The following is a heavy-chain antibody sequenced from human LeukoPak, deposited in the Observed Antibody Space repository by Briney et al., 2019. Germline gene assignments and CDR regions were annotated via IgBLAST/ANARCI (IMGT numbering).Heavy chain of an antibody. CDR2: ISRDGSNK. J-gene: IGHJ3*02. Sequence: GGSLRLSCAASGFTFSSYAMHWVRQAPGKGLEWVAVISRDGSNKYYADSVKGRFTISRDNSKNTLYLQMNSLRAEDTAVYYCAREICSSTSCLAFDIWGQGTMVTVSS. V-gene: IGHV3-30*04. D-gene: IGHD2-2*01. CDR1: GFTFSSYA. CDR3: AREICSSTSCLAFDI.